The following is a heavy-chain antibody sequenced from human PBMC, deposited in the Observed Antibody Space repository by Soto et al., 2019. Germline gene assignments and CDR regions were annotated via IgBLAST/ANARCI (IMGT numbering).Heavy chain of an antibody. J-gene: IGHJ4*02. D-gene: IGHD3-22*01. CDR1: GFTFSSYG. V-gene: IGHV3-33*01. Sequence: QVQLVESGGGVVQPGRSLRLSCAASGFTFSSYGMHWVRQAPGKGLEWVAVIWYDGSNKYYADSVKGRFTISRDNSKNTLYLQMNSLRAEDTAVYYGARGGTYYYDSSGYSGLDYWGQGTLVTVSS. CDR2: IWYDGSNK. CDR3: ARGGTYYYDSSGYSGLDY.